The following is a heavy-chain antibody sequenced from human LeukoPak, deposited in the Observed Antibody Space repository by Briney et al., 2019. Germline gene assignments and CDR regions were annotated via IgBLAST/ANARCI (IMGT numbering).Heavy chain of an antibody. CDR3: TQTGDHHAFDI. Sequence: GGSLRLSCAASGFTFSGSAMHWVRQASGKGLEWVGRIRSKANSYATAYAASVRGRFTISRDDSKNTAYLQMNSLKTEDTAVYYCTQTGDHHAFDIWGQGTMVTVSS. CDR1: GFTFSGSA. D-gene: IGHD2-21*01. CDR2: IRSKANSYAT. V-gene: IGHV3-73*01. J-gene: IGHJ3*02.